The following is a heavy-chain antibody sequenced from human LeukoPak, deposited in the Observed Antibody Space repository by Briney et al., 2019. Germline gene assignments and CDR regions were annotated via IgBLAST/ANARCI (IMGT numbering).Heavy chain of an antibody. CDR2: ISYDGSNK. CDR1: GFAFSSYG. J-gene: IGHJ4*02. CDR3: AKEPPIPDDSSGYELYFDY. V-gene: IGHV3-30*18. Sequence: GRSLRLSCAASGFAFSSYGMHWVRQAPGKGLEWVAVISYDGSNKYYADSVKGRFTICRDNSKNTLYLQMNSLIGEDTAVYYCAKEPPIPDDSSGYELYFDYWGQGTLVTVSS. D-gene: IGHD3-22*01.